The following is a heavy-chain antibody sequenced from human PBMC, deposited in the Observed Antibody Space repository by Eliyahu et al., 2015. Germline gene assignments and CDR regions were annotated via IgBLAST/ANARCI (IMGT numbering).Heavy chain of an antibody. CDR3: ARAAESRYCSGGSCYDPWSWYFDL. Sequence: QVQLVQSGAEVKKPGSSXKVSCKASGGTFXSXTISXVRQAPGXGLEWMGRIIPILGIANYAQKFQGRVTITADKSTSTAYMELSSLRSEDTAVYYCARAAESRYCSGGSCYDPWSWYFDLWGRGTLVTVSS. CDR2: IIPILGIA. J-gene: IGHJ2*01. D-gene: IGHD2-15*01. CDR1: GGTFXSXT. V-gene: IGHV1-69*02.